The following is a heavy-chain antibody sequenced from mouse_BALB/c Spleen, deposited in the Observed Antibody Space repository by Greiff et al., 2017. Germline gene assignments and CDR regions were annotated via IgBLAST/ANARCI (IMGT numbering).Heavy chain of an antibody. J-gene: IGHJ4*01. D-gene: IGHD2-1*01. V-gene: IGHV2-9-2*01. CDR2: IWTGGGT. CDR3: VRGGNYVRYYAMDY. CDR1: GFSLTSYD. Sequence: VKLVESGPGLVAPSQSLSITCTVSGFSLTSYDISWIRQPPGKGLEWLGVIWTGGGTNYNSAFMSRLSISKDNSKSQVFLKMNSLQTDDTAIYYCVRGGNYVRYYAMDYWGQGTSVTVSS.